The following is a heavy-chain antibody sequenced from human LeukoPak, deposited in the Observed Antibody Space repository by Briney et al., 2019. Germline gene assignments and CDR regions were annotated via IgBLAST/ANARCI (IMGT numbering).Heavy chain of an antibody. J-gene: IGHJ4*02. CDR1: GFSFSNYD. CDR2: IWYDGSNK. V-gene: IGHV3-33*01. Sequence: PGGPLRLSCAASGFSFSNYDMHWVRQAPGKGLEGVAVIWYDGSNKYYADSVKGRFTISRDNSKNTLYLQMNSLRVEDTAVYYCARGDPTVTTKQNLDYWGQGTLVTVSS. CDR3: ARGDPTVTTKQNLDY. D-gene: IGHD4-17*01.